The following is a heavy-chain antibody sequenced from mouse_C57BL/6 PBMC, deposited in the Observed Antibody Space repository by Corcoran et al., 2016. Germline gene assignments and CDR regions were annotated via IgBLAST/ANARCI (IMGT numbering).Heavy chain of an antibody. CDR1: GYAFSSYW. CDR3: ARRGYDYGAWFAY. D-gene: IGHD2-4*01. J-gene: IGHJ3*01. Sequence: QVQLQQSGAELVKPGASVKISCKASGYAFSSYWMNWVKQRPGKGLEWIGQIYPGDGDTNYNGKFKGKATLTADKSSSTAYMQLSSLTSEDSAVYFCARRGYDYGAWFAYWGQGTLVTVSA. V-gene: IGHV1-80*01. CDR2: IYPGDGDT.